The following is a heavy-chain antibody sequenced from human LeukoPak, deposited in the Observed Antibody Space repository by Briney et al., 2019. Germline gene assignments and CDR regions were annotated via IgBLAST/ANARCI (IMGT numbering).Heavy chain of an antibody. CDR3: AKDGRIAAAYFDY. CDR2: GSGK. J-gene: IGHJ4*02. D-gene: IGHD6-13*01. Sequence: GSGKTYVDSVKGRFTISRDNAKQSLYLQMDTVTAEDTAVYYCAKDGRIAAAYFDYWGQGTLVTVSS. V-gene: IGHV3-7*01.